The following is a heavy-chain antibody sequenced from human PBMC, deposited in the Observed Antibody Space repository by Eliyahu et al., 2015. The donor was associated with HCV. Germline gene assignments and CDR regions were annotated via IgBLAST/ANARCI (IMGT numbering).Heavy chain of an antibody. V-gene: IGHV3-74*01. D-gene: IGHD3-16*02. Sequence: QLVESGGGXVQPGGSLRVSCTXXGFXFXXXWMHWVRQAPGKGLEWVSRINGDGSRFHFADSVQGRFSISRDNTKNAVFLQMNSLRAEDTAVYYCARDAASFRAFDLWGRGSMVTVSS. J-gene: IGHJ3*01. CDR2: INGDGSRF. CDR3: ARDAASFRAFDL. CDR1: GFXFXXXW.